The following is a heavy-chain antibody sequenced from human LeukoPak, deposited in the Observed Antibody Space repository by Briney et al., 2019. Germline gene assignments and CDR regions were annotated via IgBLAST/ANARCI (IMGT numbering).Heavy chain of an antibody. CDR3: AHRDRYAFDI. CDR2: THWVGHE. D-gene: IGHD1-14*01. CDR1: VFSLSNFEVR. J-gene: IGHJ3*02. V-gene: IGHV2-5*02. Sequence: SGPTLVNPTQTLTLTCTFTVFSLSNFEVRVVWLRQPPGHALEWLAVTHWVGHEAYSPSLRGRLAIAKDNSKNQVVLTMTNVDPADTATYYCAHRDRYAFDIWGQGKMVTVSS.